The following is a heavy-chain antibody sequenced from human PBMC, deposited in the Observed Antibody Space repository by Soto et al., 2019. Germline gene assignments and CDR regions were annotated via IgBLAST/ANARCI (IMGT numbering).Heavy chain of an antibody. CDR3: ARDWFGIDY. Sequence: QVKLVQSGAEVKKPGASVKVSCKASGYTFTSYGISWVRQAPGQGLEWMGWINPYNGNTNYAQKLQGRVTMTTDTSTSTADMEPTSLCSDDTAVYYCARDWFGIDYWGQGTLVSVSS. J-gene: IGHJ4*02. CDR1: GYTFTSYG. D-gene: IGHD3-16*01. CDR2: INPYNGNT. V-gene: IGHV1-18*01.